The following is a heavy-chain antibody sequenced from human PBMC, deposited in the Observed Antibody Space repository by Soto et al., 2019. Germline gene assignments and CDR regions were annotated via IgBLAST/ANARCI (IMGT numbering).Heavy chain of an antibody. CDR1: RASISSTNC. CDR3: TFTETADFDY. D-gene: IGHD4-4*01. Sequence: SETLSLTCAVSRASISSTNCSTWVRQSPGRGLEWFGEIYHSVTTNYIPSLKSRVTIAVDMSTIHLSLKLIYVNAAVTDVYYCTFTETADFDYGGKGILVT. J-gene: IGHJ4*02. CDR2: IYHSVTT. V-gene: IGHV4-4*02.